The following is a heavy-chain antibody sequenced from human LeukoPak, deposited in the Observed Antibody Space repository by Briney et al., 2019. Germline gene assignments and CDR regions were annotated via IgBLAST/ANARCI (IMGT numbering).Heavy chain of an antibody. J-gene: IGHJ3*01. D-gene: IGHD3-10*01. Sequence: SETLSLTCSVSGGSISSSGPYWHWVRQPPGQGLEWIGSISYSGSADYNPSLSSRVTMSVDTSKNQYSLMLRSVTAADTAIYYCARRAAFSDTWFHTFDLWGRGTTVAVSS. CDR3: ARRAAFSDTWFHTFDL. CDR1: GGSISSSGPY. V-gene: IGHV4-39*01. CDR2: ISYSGSA.